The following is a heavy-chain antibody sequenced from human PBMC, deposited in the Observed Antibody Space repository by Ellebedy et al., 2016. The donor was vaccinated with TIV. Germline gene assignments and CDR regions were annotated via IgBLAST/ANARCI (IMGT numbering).Heavy chain of an antibody. Sequence: GGSLRLSCAASGFTVSSYYMIWVRQAPGKGLEWVSVIYGGGSTYYADSVTGRFTISRDISKNTLYLQMNSLRAEDTAVYYCASSTTTPGAFDYWGQGALVTVSS. J-gene: IGHJ4*02. V-gene: IGHV3-53*01. D-gene: IGHD1-1*01. CDR2: IYGGGST. CDR1: GFTVSSYY. CDR3: ASSTTTPGAFDY.